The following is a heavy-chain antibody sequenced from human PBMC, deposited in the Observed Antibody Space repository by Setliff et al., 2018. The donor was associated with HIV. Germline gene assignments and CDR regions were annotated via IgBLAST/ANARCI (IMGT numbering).Heavy chain of an antibody. CDR1: GGSFSGHY. CDR2: INHSGST. CDR3: ARGVRNFWSGDDVEYYFDY. Sequence: SETLSLTCAVYGGSFSGHYWSWIRQPPGKGLEWIGEINHSGSTNYNPSLKSRVSISVDTSKNQFSLKLSSVTAADTAVYYCARGVRNFWSGDDVEYYFDYWGQGTLVTVSS. D-gene: IGHD3-3*01. J-gene: IGHJ4*02. V-gene: IGHV4-34*01.